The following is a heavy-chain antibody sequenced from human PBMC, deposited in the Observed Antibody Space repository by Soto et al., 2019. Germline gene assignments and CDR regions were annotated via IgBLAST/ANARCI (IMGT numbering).Heavy chain of an antibody. J-gene: IGHJ4*02. CDR2: IYYSGST. D-gene: IGHD2-21*01. CDR3: ARLWGWYFDY. Sequence: QVQLQESGPGLVKPSETLSLTCTVSGGSISSYYWSWIRQPPGKGLEWIGYIYYSGSTNSNPSLKSRVTISVDTSKNQFSLKLSSVTAADTAVYYCARLWGWYFDYWGQGTLVTVSS. CDR1: GGSISSYY. V-gene: IGHV4-59*01.